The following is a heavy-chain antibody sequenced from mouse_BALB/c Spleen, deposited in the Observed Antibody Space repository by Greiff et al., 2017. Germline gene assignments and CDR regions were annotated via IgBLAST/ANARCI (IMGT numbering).Heavy chain of an antibody. CDR2: INSNGGST. D-gene: IGHD2-4*01. CDR3: ASFYDYDGYYAMDY. J-gene: IGHJ4*01. V-gene: IGHV5-6-3*01. CDR1: GFTFSSYG. Sequence: EVKLMESGGGLVKPGGSLKLSCAASGFTFSSYGMSWVRQTPDKRLELVATINSNGGSTYYPDSVKGRFTISRDNAKNTLYLQMSSLKSEDTAMYYCASFYDYDGYYAMDYWGQGTSVTVSS.